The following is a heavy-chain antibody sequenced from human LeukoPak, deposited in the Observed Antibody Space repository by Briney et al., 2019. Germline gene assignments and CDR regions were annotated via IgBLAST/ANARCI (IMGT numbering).Heavy chain of an antibody. D-gene: IGHD3-22*01. Sequence: ASVKVSCKASGYTFTGYYMHWVRQAPGQGLEWMGRINPNSGGTNYAQKFQGRVTMTRDTSISTAYMELSRLRSDDTAVYYCARTEVLYDSSGYYPEYFQHWGQGTLVTVSS. CDR1: GYTFTGYY. J-gene: IGHJ1*01. V-gene: IGHV1-2*06. CDR3: ARTEVLYDSSGYYPEYFQH. CDR2: INPNSGGT.